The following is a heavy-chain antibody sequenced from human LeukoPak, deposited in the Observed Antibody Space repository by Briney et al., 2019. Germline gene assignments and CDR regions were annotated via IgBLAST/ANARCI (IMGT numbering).Heavy chain of an antibody. CDR2: ISHNGTT. Sequence: PSETLSLTCAVSGGSISSSNWWSWVRQPPGKGLEWIGEISHNGTTNYNPSLKGRVTISLDTSKNQFSLKLTSVTAADTAVYYCARPSGGTPFKRFDYWGEGTLVTVSS. CDR3: ARPSGGTPFKRFDY. J-gene: IGHJ4*02. V-gene: IGHV4-4*02. CDR1: GGSISSSNW. D-gene: IGHD1-14*01.